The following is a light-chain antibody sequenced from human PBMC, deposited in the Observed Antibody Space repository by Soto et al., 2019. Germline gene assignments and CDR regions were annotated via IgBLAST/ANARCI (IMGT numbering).Light chain of an antibody. V-gene: IGKV3-20*01. CDR3: HQYGSSRT. Sequence: EIVLTQSPGTLSLSPGERATLSCRASQSVSSSYLASYQQKPGEAPRLLIYGASRRATGIPDRFSGSGSGTDFTLTISRLEPEDFAVYYCHQYGSSRTFGQGTNVQIK. CDR1: QSVSSSY. CDR2: GAS. J-gene: IGKJ1*01.